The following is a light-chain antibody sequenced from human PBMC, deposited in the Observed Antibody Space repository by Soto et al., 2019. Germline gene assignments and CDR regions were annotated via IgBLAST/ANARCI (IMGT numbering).Light chain of an antibody. J-gene: IGKJ1*01. V-gene: IGKV1-5*03. CDR1: QNINDV. Sequence: DIKMTQSPSTLSASVGDRVTITCRASQNINDVLAWYQQKPGKAPNLLIYMAASLESGVPSRFSGSGYGTEFTLTISSLQPDDFATFYCQQYSTYSRAFGQGTKVDI. CDR3: QQYSTYSRA. CDR2: MAA.